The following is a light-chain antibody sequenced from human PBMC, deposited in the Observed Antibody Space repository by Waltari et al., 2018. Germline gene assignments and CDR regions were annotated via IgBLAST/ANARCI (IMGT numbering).Light chain of an antibody. Sequence: DIVMTQSPLSLPVTPGEPASISCRSSQSLLHSNGYNYLDWYLQKPGQSPQLLIYLGSNRASGCPDRFSGSGSATDFTLKISRVEAEDVGVYYCMQALQTPYTFGQGTKLEIK. V-gene: IGKV2-28*01. CDR2: LGS. CDR1: QSLLHSNGYNY. CDR3: MQALQTPYT. J-gene: IGKJ2*01.